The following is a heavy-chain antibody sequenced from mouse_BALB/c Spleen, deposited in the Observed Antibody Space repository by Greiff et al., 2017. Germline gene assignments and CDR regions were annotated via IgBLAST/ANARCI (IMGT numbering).Heavy chain of an antibody. CDR2: IYPGNVNT. D-gene: IGHD2-1*01. J-gene: IGHJ3*01. CDR1: GYTFTSYY. Sequence: QVQLLQSGPELVKPGASVRISCKASGYTFTSYYIHWVNQRPGQGLEWIGWIYPGNVNTKYNEKFKGKATLTADKSSSTAYMQLSSLTSEDSAVYCCARPYGNYPAWFAYWGQGTLVTVSA. V-gene: IGHV1S56*01. CDR3: ARPYGNYPAWFAY.